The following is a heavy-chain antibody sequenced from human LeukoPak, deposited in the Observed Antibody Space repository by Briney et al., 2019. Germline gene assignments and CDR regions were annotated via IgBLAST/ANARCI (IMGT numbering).Heavy chain of an antibody. J-gene: IGHJ6*03. CDR2: IIPIFGKA. D-gene: IGHD6-25*01. V-gene: IGHV1-69*05. Sequence: SQRVSSTASGDTLTSYAISWVRHAPGEGLEWRGGIIPIFGKANYAQKCQGRVTITTDKSTSTAYMELSSLRSEDTAVYYCAAAKILDYYYYYYMDVWGKGTTVTVSS. CDR3: AAAKILDYYYYYYMDV. CDR1: GDTLTSYA.